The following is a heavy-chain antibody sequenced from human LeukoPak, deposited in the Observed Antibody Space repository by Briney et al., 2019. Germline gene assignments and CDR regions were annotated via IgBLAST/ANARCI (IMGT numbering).Heavy chain of an antibody. CDR1: GGSFSSYY. CDR2: INHSGST. V-gene: IGHV4-34*01. J-gene: IGHJ3*02. CDR3: ARAKKSPYYYGSGSYYPDAFDI. D-gene: IGHD3-10*01. Sequence: SETLSLTCAVYGGSFSSYYWNWICQPPGKGLEWIGEINHSGSTNYNPSLKSRVTISVDTSKNQFSLKLSSVTAADTAVYYCARAKKSPYYYGSGSYYPDAFDIWGQGTMVTVSS.